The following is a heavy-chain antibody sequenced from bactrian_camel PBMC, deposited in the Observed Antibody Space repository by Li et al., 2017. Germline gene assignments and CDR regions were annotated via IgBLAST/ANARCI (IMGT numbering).Heavy chain of an antibody. Sequence: QLVESGGGLVQAGGSLRLSCIASGLTFDRYVMGWYRQAPGDECELIATITLDGTTSYADSVKGRFTISEDYAKNTVYLQMSSLKSEDTAVYYCATRGNWAFRYWGQGTQVTVS. CDR1: GLTFDRYV. CDR2: ITLDGTT. D-gene: IGHD7*01. V-gene: IGHV3S55*01. CDR3: ATRGNWAFRY. J-gene: IGHJ6*01.